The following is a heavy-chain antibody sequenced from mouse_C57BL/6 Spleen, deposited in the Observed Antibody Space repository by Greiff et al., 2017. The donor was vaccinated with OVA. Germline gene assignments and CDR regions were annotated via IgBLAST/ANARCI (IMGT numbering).Heavy chain of an antibody. V-gene: IGHV1-64*01. CDR1: GYTFTSYW. CDR3: ASTVVEDWYFDV. J-gene: IGHJ1*03. Sequence: QVQLQQPGAELVKPGASVKLSCKASGYTFTSYWMHWVKQRPGQGLEWIGMIHPNSGSTNYNEKFKSKATLTVDKSSSTAYMQLSSLTSEDSAVYYCASTVVEDWYFDVWGTGTTVTVSS. CDR2: IHPNSGST. D-gene: IGHD1-1*01.